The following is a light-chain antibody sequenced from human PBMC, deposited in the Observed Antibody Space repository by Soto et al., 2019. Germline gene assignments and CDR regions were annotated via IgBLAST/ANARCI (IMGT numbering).Light chain of an antibody. CDR3: HVRTNWSIA. Sequence: EIVLSQSPATLSLYPGERATLSFRASQGIGDTLAWYQHKPGQTPRLLIYDTSTRATGVPTRFSGSRSGAEFTLPINSLQSEDFAVYYCHVRTNWSIAFGRGTRLEIK. CDR2: DTS. CDR1: QGIGDT. V-gene: IGKV3D-11*01. J-gene: IGKJ5*01.